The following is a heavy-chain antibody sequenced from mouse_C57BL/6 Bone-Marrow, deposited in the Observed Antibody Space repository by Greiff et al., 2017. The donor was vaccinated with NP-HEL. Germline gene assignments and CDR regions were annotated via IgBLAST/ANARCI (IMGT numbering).Heavy chain of an antibody. Sequence: VQLQQSGAELVKPGASVKISCKASGYAFSSYWMNWVKQRPGKGLEWIGQIYPGDGDTNYNGKFKGKATLTADKSSSTAYMQLSSLTSEDYAVYFCASNDYDGGNGYWGQGTTLTVSS. CDR1: GYAFSSYW. D-gene: IGHD2-4*01. CDR3: ASNDYDGGNGY. V-gene: IGHV1-80*01. CDR2: IYPGDGDT. J-gene: IGHJ2*01.